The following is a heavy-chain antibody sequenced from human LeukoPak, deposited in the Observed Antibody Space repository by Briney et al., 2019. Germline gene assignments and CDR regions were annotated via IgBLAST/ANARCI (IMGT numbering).Heavy chain of an antibody. CDR3: ARDRGMVRGVPSGD. D-gene: IGHD3-10*01. J-gene: IGHJ4*02. CDR2: ISYDGSNK. CDR1: GFTFSSYA. Sequence: TGGSLRLSCAASGFTFSSYAMHWVRQAPGKGLEWVAVISYDGSNKYYADSVKGRFTISRDNSKNTLYLQMNSLRAEDTAVYYCARDRGMVRGVPSGDWGQGTLVTVSS. V-gene: IGHV3-30-3*01.